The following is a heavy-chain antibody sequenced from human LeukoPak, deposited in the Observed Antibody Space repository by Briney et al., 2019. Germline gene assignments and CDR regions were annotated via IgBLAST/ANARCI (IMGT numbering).Heavy chain of an antibody. Sequence: GGSLRLSCAASGFTFSSYSMNWVRQAPGKGLEWVSYISSSSSTIYYADSVKGRFTISRDNAKNSRYLQRNSLRAEDTAVYYCVCSSSVVVVAATSWAAFDIWGQGTMVTVSS. V-gene: IGHV3-48*04. CDR1: GFTFSSYS. J-gene: IGHJ3*02. D-gene: IGHD2-15*01. CDR3: VCSSSVVVVAATSWAAFDI. CDR2: ISSSSSTI.